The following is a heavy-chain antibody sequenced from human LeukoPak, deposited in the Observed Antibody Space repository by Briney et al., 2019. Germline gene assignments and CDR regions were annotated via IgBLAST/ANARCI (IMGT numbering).Heavy chain of an antibody. V-gene: IGHV4-61*02. CDR2: IYTSGST. Sequence: SETLSLTCTVCGGSISSGSCYWRWIRQPAGKGLEWIGRIYTSGSTNYNPSLKSRVTISVDTSKNQFSLKLSSVTAADTGVDYTARYREGSSPGRPNYYYYIDFWGKGTTVTVSS. J-gene: IGHJ6*03. D-gene: IGHD1-26*01. CDR1: GGSISSGSCY. CDR3: ARYREGSSPGRPNYYYYIDF.